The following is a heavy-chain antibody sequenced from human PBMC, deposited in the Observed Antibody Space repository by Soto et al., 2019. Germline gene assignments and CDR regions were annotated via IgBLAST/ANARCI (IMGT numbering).Heavy chain of an antibody. V-gene: IGHV5-10-1*01. CDR3: ASERGIVGAPTGEGYFDY. CDR2: IDPSDSYT. Sequence: GESLKISCKGSGYSFTSYWISWVRQMPGKGLEWMGRIDPSDSYTNYSPSFQGHVTISADKSISTAYLQWSSLKASDTAMYYCASERGIVGAPTGEGYFDYWGQGTMVTVSS. J-gene: IGHJ4*02. D-gene: IGHD1-26*01. CDR1: GYSFTSYW.